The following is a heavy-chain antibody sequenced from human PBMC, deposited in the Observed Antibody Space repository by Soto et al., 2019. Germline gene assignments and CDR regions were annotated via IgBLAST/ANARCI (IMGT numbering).Heavy chain of an antibody. D-gene: IGHD3-22*01. CDR2: INHSGST. J-gene: IGHJ1*01. Sequence: KPSETLSLTCAVYGGSFSGYYWSWIRQPPGKGLEWIGEINHSGSTNYNPSLKSRVTISVDTSKNQFSLKLSSVTAADTAVYYCASGPITMIVVAAGRGYFQHWGQGTLVTVSS. CDR1: GGSFSGYY. V-gene: IGHV4-34*01. CDR3: ASGPITMIVVAAGRGYFQH.